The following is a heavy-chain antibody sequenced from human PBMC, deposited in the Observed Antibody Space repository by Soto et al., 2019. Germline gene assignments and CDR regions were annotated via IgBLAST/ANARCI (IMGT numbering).Heavy chain of an antibody. CDR3: ARGRDDYVWGSYRFYYYYGMDV. CDR2: MNPNSGNT. Sequence: ASVKVSCKASGYTFTSYDINWVRQATGQGLEWMGWMNPNSGNTGYAQKFQGRVTMTRNTSISTAYMELSSLRSEDTAVYYCARGRDDYVWGSYRFYYYYGMDVWGQGTTVTVSS. J-gene: IGHJ6*02. D-gene: IGHD3-16*02. V-gene: IGHV1-8*01. CDR1: GYTFTSYD.